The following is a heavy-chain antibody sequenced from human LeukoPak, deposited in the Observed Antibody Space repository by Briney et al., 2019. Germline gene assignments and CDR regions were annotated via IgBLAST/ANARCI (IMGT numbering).Heavy chain of an antibody. Sequence: ASVKVSCKASGYTFTSYGISWVRQAPGQGLEWMGWISAYNGNTNYAQKLQGRVTMTTDTSTSTAYMELRSLRSDDTAVYYCARYDYVWGSPGGFDYWGQGTLVTVSS. D-gene: IGHD3-16*01. J-gene: IGHJ4*02. V-gene: IGHV1-18*01. CDR3: ARYDYVWGSPGGFDY. CDR1: GYTFTSYG. CDR2: ISAYNGNT.